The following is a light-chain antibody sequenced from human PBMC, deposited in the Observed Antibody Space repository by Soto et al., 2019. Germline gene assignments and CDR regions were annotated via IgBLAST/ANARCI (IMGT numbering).Light chain of an antibody. CDR1: QSISSW. CDR3: QQYYYFAT. CDR2: KAS. Sequence: DIQMTQSPSTLSASVGDRVTITCRASQSISSWLTWYQQKAGQAPKLLIYKASIVESGVPSRFSGSGSGTEFTLTISSLQHDDSATYYCQQYYYFATFGQGNRVEVK. V-gene: IGKV1-5*03. J-gene: IGKJ1*01.